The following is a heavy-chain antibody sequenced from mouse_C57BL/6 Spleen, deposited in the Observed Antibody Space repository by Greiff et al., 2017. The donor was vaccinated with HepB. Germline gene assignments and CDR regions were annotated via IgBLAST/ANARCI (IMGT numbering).Heavy chain of an antibody. J-gene: IGHJ3*01. CDR2: IDPSDSET. CDR1: GYTFTSYW. D-gene: IGHD1-1*01. V-gene: IGHV1-52*01. CDR3: TRGGTTVVGGAWFAY. Sequence: VQLQQPGAELVRPGSSVKLSCKASGYTFTSYWMHWVKQRPIQGLEWIGNIDPSDSETHYNQKFKDKATLTVDKSSSTAYMQLSSLTSEDSAVYYCTRGGTTVVGGAWFAYWGQGTLVTVSA.